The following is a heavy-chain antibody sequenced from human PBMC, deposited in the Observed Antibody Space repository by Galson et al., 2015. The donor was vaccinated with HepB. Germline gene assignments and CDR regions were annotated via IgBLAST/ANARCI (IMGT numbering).Heavy chain of an antibody. D-gene: IGHD5-18*01. Sequence: SLRLSCAASGFTFTNYGIHWVRQAPGKGLEWVAVIWYDGNSKQYVDSVKGRFTISRDNSRNTVYLQMNSLRVEDTAVYYCVRDAKMDTGIDYMDVWGKGTTVTVSS. CDR3: VRDAKMDTGIDYMDV. J-gene: IGHJ6*03. V-gene: IGHV3-33*01. CDR2: IWYDGNSK. CDR1: GFTFTNYG.